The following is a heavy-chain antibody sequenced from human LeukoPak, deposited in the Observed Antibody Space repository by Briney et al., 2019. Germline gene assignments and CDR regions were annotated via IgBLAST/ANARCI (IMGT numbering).Heavy chain of an antibody. CDR2: IYYSGST. CDR1: GGSISSSSYY. V-gene: IGHV4-39*01. D-gene: IGHD3-10*01. Sequence: SETLSLTCTVSGGSISSSSYYWGWIRQPPGKGLEWIGSIYYSGSTYYTPSLKSRVTMSVDTSKNQFSLKLSSVTAADTAVYYCARRLGSYHSFDYWGQGTLVTVSS. J-gene: IGHJ4*02. CDR3: ARRLGSYHSFDY.